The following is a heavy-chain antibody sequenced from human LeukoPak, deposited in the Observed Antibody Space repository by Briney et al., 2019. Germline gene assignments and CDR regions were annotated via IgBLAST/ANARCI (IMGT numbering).Heavy chain of an antibody. J-gene: IGHJ4*02. Sequence: GGSLRLSCEASGFSFSSYAMSWVRQAPGKGVEWVSGISGSGGTTYYAGSVKGRFTISRDISKNTLYLQMSSLRAGDTAVYYCARDLYADFWSGSVDYWGRGTLVTVS. CDR3: ARDLYADFWSGSVDY. V-gene: IGHV3-23*01. D-gene: IGHD3-3*01. CDR2: ISGSGGTT. CDR1: GFSFSSYA.